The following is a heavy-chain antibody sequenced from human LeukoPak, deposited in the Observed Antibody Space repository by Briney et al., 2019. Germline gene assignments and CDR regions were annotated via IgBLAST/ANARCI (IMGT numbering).Heavy chain of an antibody. CDR1: GFTFSSYA. D-gene: IGHD3-3*01. V-gene: IGHV3-23*01. J-gene: IGHJ4*02. CDR2: ISGSGGST. CDR3: AKDSHYYDFWSGQIDY. Sequence: GGSLRLSCAASGFTFSSYAMSWVRQAPGKGLEWVSAISGSGGSTYYADSVKGRFTISRDNSKNTLYLQMNSLRAEDTAVYYCAKDSHYYDFWSGQIDYWGQGTLVTVSS.